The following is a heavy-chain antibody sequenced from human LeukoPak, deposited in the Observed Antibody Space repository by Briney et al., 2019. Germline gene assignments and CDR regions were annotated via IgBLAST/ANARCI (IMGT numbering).Heavy chain of an antibody. CDR1: GFIFSTYS. V-gene: IGHV3-21*01. CDR3: ARGHYYMDV. Sequence: PGGSLRLSCAASGFIFSTYSMNWVRQAPGKGLEWVSSISSSSTYIYYADSLKGRFTISRDNAKNTLYLQMNSLRAEDTAVYYCARGHYYMDVWGKGTTVTISS. CDR2: ISSSSTYI. J-gene: IGHJ6*03.